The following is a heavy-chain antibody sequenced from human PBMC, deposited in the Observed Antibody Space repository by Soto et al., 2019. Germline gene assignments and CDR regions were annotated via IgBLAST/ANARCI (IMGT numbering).Heavy chain of an antibody. J-gene: IGHJ4*02. V-gene: IGHV4-59*08. CDR3: ARSPAITMVRGVIKTQTSYFDY. CDR2: IYYSGST. Sequence: PSETLSLTCTVSGGSISSYYWSWIRQPPGKGLEWIGYIYYSGSTNYNPSLKSRVTISVDTSKNQFSLKLSSVTAADTAVYYCARSPAITMVRGVIKTQTSYFDYWGQGTLVTVSS. D-gene: IGHD3-10*01. CDR1: GGSISSYY.